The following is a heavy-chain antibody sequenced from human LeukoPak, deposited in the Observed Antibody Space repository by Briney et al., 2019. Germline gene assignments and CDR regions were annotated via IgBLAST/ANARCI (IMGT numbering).Heavy chain of an antibody. CDR3: ARDANYDFWSGYRYNWFDP. V-gene: IGHV4-39*07. J-gene: IGHJ5*02. CDR1: GGSISSSSYY. D-gene: IGHD3-3*01. CDR2: IYYGGST. Sequence: SETLSLTCTVSGGSISSSSYYWGWIRQPPGKGLEWIGSIYYGGSTYYNSSLKSRVTISVDISKNQFSLKVSSVTAADTAVYYCARDANYDFWSGYRYNWFDPWGQGTLVTVSS.